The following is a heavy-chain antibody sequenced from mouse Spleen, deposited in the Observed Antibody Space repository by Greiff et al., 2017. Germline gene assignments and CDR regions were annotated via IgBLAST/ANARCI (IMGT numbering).Heavy chain of an antibody. V-gene: IGHV14-4*01. CDR1: GFNIKDDY. CDR2: IDPENGDT. CDR3: TTGLRRGFAY. Sequence: EVQLQQSGAELVRPGASVKLSCTASGFNIKDDYMHWVKQRPEQGLEWIGWIDPENGDTEYASKFQGKATITADTSSNTAYLQLSSLTSEDTAVYYCTTGLRRGFAYWGQGTLVTVSA. J-gene: IGHJ3*01. D-gene: IGHD2-4*01.